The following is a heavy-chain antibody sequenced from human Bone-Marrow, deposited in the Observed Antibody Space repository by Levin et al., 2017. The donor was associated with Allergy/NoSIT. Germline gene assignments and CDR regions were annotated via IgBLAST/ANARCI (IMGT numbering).Heavy chain of an antibody. J-gene: IGHJ4*02. CDR3: ARDKSGTYFSFED. V-gene: IGHV4-59*01. D-gene: IGHD1-26*01. CDR1: GASMNTYY. CDR2: TYNNGKT. Sequence: LSQTLSLTCTVSGASMNTYYWSWIRQPPGKGLEWIGYTYNNGKTNYNPSLKSRVTISVDTSKNQFSLKLNSVTAADTALYYCARDKSGTYFSFEDWGQGTLVTVSS.